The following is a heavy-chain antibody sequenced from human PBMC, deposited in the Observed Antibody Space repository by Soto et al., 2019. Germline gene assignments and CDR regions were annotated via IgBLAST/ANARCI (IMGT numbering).Heavy chain of an antibody. CDR1: GYTFTSYG. J-gene: IGHJ5*02. V-gene: IGHV1-18*01. CDR3: AREDLTWSGRGQNWFDP. Sequence: QVQLVQSGAEVKRPGASVKVSCKASGYTFTSYGISWVRQAPGQGLEWMGWISAYNGNTNYAQKLQGRVTMTTDTSTSTAYMELRSLRSDDTAVYYCAREDLTWSGRGQNWFDPWGQGTLVTVSS. CDR2: ISAYNGNT. D-gene: IGHD3-3*01.